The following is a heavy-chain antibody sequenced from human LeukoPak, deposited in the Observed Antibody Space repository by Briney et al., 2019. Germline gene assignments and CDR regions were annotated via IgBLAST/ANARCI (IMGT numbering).Heavy chain of an antibody. J-gene: IGHJ4*02. CDR1: GGTFSSYA. V-gene: IGHV1-69*13. Sequence: ASVKVSCKASGGTFSSYAISWVRQAPGQGLEWMGGIIPIFGTANYAQKFQGRVTITADESTSTAYMELSSLRSEDAAVYYCARAGRYCSSTSCRSFDYWGQGTLVTVSS. D-gene: IGHD2-2*01. CDR3: ARAGRYCSSTSCRSFDY. CDR2: IIPIFGTA.